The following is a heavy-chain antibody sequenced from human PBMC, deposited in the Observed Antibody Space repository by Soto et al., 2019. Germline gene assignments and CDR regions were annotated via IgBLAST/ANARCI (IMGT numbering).Heavy chain of an antibody. V-gene: IGHV3-23*01. Sequence: GGSLRLSCAASGFTFGSSAMIWVRQAPGKGLQWVSALSGGAERTYYADSVKGRFTISRDNAKSTLYLQMNTLSAEDTAIYYCAKDRHHYDFWSASYLDPWGQGTLVTVSS. CDR1: GFTFGSSA. J-gene: IGHJ5*02. D-gene: IGHD3-3*01. CDR2: LSGGAERT. CDR3: AKDRHHYDFWSASYLDP.